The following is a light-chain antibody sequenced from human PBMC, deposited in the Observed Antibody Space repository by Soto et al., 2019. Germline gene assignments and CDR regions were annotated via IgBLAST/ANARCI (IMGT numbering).Light chain of an antibody. CDR3: CSYAGSSTPYV. J-gene: IGLJ1*01. CDR2: EGS. V-gene: IGLV2-23*01. CDR1: SSDVGSYNL. Sequence: QSVLTQPASVSGSPGQSITISCTGTSSDVGSYNLVSWYQQHPGKAPKFMIYEGSKRPSGVSNRFSGSKSGNTASLTISGLQAGDEADYYCCSYAGSSTPYVFGTGTKVTVL.